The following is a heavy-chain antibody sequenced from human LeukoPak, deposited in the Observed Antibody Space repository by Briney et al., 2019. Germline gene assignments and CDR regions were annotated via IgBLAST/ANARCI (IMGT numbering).Heavy chain of an antibody. J-gene: IGHJ4*02. CDR2: IHPNSGGT. D-gene: IGHD5-24*01. V-gene: IGHV1-2*02. CDR3: ARVVVRDANNYKDY. CDR1: GYTFTGYY. Sequence: ASVKVSCKASGYTFTGYYLHWVRQAPGQGLEWMGWIHPNSGGTNYAQKFQGRVTMTRDTSISTAYLDLIRLRSDDTAVYYCARVVVRDANNYKDYWGQGTLVTVSS.